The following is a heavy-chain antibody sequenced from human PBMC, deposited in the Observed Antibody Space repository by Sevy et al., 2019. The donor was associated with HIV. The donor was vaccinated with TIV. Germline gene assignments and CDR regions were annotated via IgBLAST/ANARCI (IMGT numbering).Heavy chain of an antibody. J-gene: IGHJ4*02. Sequence: GGSLRRSCAVSGFTFTSYAMNWVRQAPGKGLEWVSGVSRSGGSTYYADSVKGRFSISRDNSRNTLYLQINTLRAEDTAVYYCVKDVAYDNTYLDYWGQGTLVTVSS. D-gene: IGHD3-22*01. CDR2: VSRSGGST. CDR3: VKDVAYDNTYLDY. CDR1: GFTFTSYA. V-gene: IGHV3-23*01.